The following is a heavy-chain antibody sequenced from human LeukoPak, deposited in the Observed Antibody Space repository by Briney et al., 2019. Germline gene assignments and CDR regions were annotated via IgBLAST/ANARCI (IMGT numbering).Heavy chain of an antibody. V-gene: IGHV3-7*01. D-gene: IGHD2-21*02. CDR3: ARGEVVTASLPDYFYYYMDV. Sequence: GGSLRLSCAVSGFTFSSYWMSWVRQAPGKGLEWVAIIKQDESEKYYVDSVKGRFTISRDNAKNSLFLQMNSLRAEDTAVYYCARGEVVTASLPDYFYYYMDVWGKGTTVTISS. J-gene: IGHJ6*03. CDR2: IKQDESEK. CDR1: GFTFSSYW.